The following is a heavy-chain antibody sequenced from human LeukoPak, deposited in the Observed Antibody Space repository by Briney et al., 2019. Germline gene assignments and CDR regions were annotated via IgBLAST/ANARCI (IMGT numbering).Heavy chain of an antibody. J-gene: IGHJ4*02. CDR1: GLTFGDHA. D-gene: IGHD6-13*01. Sequence: GGSRRLSCTTSGLTFGDHAMSWVRQAPGKGLEWVGFIRRKPYGGTTEYAASVKGRFSISRDDSKSIAYLQMNSLKTEDTAVYYCTRMYSESSSWALDYWGQGTLVTVSS. V-gene: IGHV3-49*04. CDR2: IRRKPYGGTT. CDR3: TRMYSESSSWALDY.